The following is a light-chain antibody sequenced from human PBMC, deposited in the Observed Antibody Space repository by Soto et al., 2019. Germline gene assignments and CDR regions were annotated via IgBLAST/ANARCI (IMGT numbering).Light chain of an antibody. CDR3: QQYNYWPPIT. CDR1: QSVSTK. V-gene: IGKV3-15*01. CDR2: GAS. Sequence: EILMTQSPATLSVSPGETATLSCRASQSVSTKLAWYQQKPGQAPRLLINGASTRATGVPARFSGWGSGTEFTLTIGSLQSEDFAVYYCQQYNYWPPITFGQGTRLEIK. J-gene: IGKJ5*01.